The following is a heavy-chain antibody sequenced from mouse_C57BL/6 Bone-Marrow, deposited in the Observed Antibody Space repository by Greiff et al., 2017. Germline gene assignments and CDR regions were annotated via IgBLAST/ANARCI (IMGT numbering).Heavy chain of an antibody. CDR2: IDPGDGET. CDR3: ARMAY. Sequence: EVQLQQSGAELVKPGASVKLSCTASGYNIRGYCMHWVKQRPAQGLEWIGRIDPGDGETKYNPKFKGKATMTADKSSSTAYLQLSSLTSEDTAVYFCARMAYWGQGTSVTVSS. V-gene: IGHV14-2*01. J-gene: IGHJ4*01. CDR1: GYNIRGYC. D-gene: IGHD2-3*01.